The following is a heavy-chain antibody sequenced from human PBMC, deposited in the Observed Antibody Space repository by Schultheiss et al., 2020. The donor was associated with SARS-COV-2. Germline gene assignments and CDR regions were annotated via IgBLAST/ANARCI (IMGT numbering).Heavy chain of an antibody. CDR3: ARDRSVPAPTWDAFDI. V-gene: IGHV4-31*03. CDR1: GGSISSGGYY. CDR2: IYYSGST. J-gene: IGHJ3*02. D-gene: IGHD2-2*01. Sequence: SETLSLTCTVSGGSISSGGYYWSWIRQHPGKGLEWIGYIYYSGSTNYNPSLKSRVTMSVDTSKNQFSLKLSSVTAADTAVYYCARDRSVPAPTWDAFDIWGQGTMVTVSS.